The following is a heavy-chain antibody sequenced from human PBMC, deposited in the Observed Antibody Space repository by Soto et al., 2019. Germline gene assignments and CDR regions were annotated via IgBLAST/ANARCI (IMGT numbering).Heavy chain of an antibody. CDR1: GFTFSSYA. CDR3: AKSPHDYSHDY. J-gene: IGHJ4*02. D-gene: IGHD4-17*01. CDR2: ISSSGGST. V-gene: IGHV3-23*01. Sequence: RGSLRLSCAASGFTFSSYAMSWVRQAPGKGLEWVSTISSSGGSTYYADSVKGRFTISRDNSKNTLYLQMNSLRAEDTAVYYCAKSPHDYSHDYWGQGTLVTVSS.